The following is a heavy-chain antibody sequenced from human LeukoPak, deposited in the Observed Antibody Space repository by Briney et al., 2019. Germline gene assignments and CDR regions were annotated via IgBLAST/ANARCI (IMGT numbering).Heavy chain of an antibody. Sequence: GRSLRLSCAASGFTFSSYGIHWVRQAPGKGLEWVSYISSSGSTIYYADSVKGRFTISRDNAKNSLYLQMNSLRAEDTAVYYCARGFPDGYNLYYFDYWGQGTLVTVSS. CDR2: ISSSGSTI. CDR3: ARGFPDGYNLYYFDY. J-gene: IGHJ4*02. D-gene: IGHD5-24*01. V-gene: IGHV3-48*04. CDR1: GFTFSSYG.